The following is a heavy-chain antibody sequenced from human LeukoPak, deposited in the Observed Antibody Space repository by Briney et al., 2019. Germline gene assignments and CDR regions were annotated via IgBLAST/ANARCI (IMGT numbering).Heavy chain of an antibody. D-gene: IGHD2-15*01. CDR1: GGTFSSYA. V-gene: IGHV1-69*05. Sequence: ASVKVSCKASGGTFSSYAISWVRQAPGQGLEWMGGIIPIFGTANYAPKIQGRVTFTTDQSTSTAYMVLSSLRSEYTAVYYCARVGGSDYYYYMDVWGKGTTVTVSS. CDR3: ARVGGSDYYYYMDV. J-gene: IGHJ6*03. CDR2: IIPIFGTA.